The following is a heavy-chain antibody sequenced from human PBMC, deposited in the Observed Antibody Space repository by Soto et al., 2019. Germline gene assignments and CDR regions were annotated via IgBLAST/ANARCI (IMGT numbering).Heavy chain of an antibody. J-gene: IGHJ4*02. CDR3: ARERTGPNYFDY. V-gene: IGHV1-8*01. CDR2: MNPNSGNT. CDR1: GYTFTSYD. D-gene: IGHD1-7*01. Sequence: QVQLVQSGAEVKKPGASVKVSCKASGYTFTSYDINWVRQATGQGLEWMGWMNPNSGNTAYAQKFQGRVTMTRNTSISTAYMELSSVRSEDTAVYYCARERTGPNYFDYWGQGTLVTVSS.